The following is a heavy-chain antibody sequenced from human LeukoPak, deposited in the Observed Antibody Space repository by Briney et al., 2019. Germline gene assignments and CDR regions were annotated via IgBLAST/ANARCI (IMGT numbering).Heavy chain of an antibody. D-gene: IGHD3-22*01. CDR1: GFTFSSYG. Sequence: GGSLRLSCAASGFTFSSYGMHWVRQAPGKGLEWVAVISYDGSNKYYADSVKGRFTISRDNSKNTLYLQMNSLRAEDTAVYYCAKDHVVVTEEASFDYWGQGTLVTVSS. CDR3: AKDHVVVTEEASFDY. CDR2: ISYDGSNK. J-gene: IGHJ4*02. V-gene: IGHV3-30*18.